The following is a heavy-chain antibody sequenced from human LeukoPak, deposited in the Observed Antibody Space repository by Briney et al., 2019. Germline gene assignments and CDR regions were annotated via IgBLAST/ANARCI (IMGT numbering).Heavy chain of an antibody. D-gene: IGHD3-3*01. CDR2: IYYSGST. CDR1: GGSNSSSSYY. Sequence: SETLSLTCTVSGGSNSSSSYYWGWIRQPPGKGLEWIGSIYYSGSTYYNPSLKSRVTISVDTSKNQFSLKLSSVTAADTAMYYCARHSPHFGVVPGAFDIWGQGTMVTVSS. J-gene: IGHJ3*02. CDR3: ARHSPHFGVVPGAFDI. V-gene: IGHV4-39*01.